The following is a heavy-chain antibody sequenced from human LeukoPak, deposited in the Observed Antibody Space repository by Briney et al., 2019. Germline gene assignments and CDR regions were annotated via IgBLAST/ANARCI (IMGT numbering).Heavy chain of an antibody. J-gene: IGHJ4*02. CDR2: ISGSGGST. CDR1: GFTFSSYA. V-gene: IGHV3-23*01. D-gene: IGHD3-22*01. CDR3: AKQYYYDSSGYSDLDY. Sequence: PGGSLRLSCAASGFTFSSYAMSWVRQAPGKELEWVSAISGSGGSTYYADSVKGRFTISRDNSKNTLYLQMNSLRAEDTAVYYCAKQYYYDSSGYSDLDYWGQGTLVTVSS.